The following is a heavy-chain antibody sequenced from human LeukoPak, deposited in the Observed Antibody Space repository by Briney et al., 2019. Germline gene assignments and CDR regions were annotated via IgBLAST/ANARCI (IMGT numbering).Heavy chain of an antibody. CDR3: ATANYYDSRGYYYEWFDP. CDR1: GYTLTELS. V-gene: IGHV1-24*01. Sequence: ASVKVSCKVSGYTLTELSMHWVRQAPGKGLEWMGGFDPEDGKTIYAQKFQGRVTMTEDTSTDTAYMELSSLRSEDTAVCYCATANYYDSRGYYYEWFDPWGQGTLVTVSS. CDR2: FDPEDGKT. J-gene: IGHJ5*02. D-gene: IGHD3-22*01.